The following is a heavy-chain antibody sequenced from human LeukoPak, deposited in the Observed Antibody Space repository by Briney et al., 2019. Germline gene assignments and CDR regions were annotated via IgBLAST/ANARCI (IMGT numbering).Heavy chain of an antibody. V-gene: IGHV4-30-2*01. D-gene: IGHD3-10*02. CDR3: ARGRPETYYYDRGSPPNY. CDR2: IYHSGST. CDR1: GGSISSGGYY. J-gene: IGHJ4*02. Sequence: SETLSLTCTVSGGSISSGGYYWSWIRQPPGKGLEWIGYIYHSGSTYYNPSLKSRVTISVDRSKNQFSLKLSPVTAADTAVYYCARGRPETYYYDRGSPPNYWGQGTLVTVSS.